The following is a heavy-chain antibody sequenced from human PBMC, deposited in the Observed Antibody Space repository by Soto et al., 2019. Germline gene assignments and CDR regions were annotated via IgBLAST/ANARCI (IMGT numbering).Heavy chain of an antibody. Sequence: EVQLVESGGGLVQPGGSLRLSCAASGFTFSTYWMTWVRQPPGKGLEWVANLVQDGSERYYVDSVRGRFTISRDNTKNSLILQMNSLRTEDTAVYYCVCGGNFFVYWGQGTLVTVSP. V-gene: IGHV3-7*01. CDR3: VCGGNFFVY. D-gene: IGHD3-16*01. CDR2: LVQDGSER. J-gene: IGHJ4*01. CDR1: GFTFSTYW.